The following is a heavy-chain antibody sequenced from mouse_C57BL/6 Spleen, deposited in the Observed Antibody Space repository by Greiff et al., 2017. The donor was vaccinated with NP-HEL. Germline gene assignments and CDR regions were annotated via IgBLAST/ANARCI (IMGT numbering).Heavy chain of an antibody. CDR2: ISYDGSN. D-gene: IGHD2-4*01. V-gene: IGHV3-6*01. CDR3: ARDHDYEFAY. Sequence: EVQLQESGPGLVKPSQSLSLTCSVTGYSITSGYYWNWIRQFPGNKLEWMGYISYDGSNNYNPSLKNRISITRDTSKNQFFLKLNSVTTEDTATYYCARDHDYEFAYWAKGLWSLSLQ. J-gene: IGHJ3*01. CDR1: GYSITSGYY.